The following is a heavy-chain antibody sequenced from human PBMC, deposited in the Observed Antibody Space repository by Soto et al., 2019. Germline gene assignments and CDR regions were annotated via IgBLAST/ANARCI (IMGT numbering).Heavy chain of an antibody. V-gene: IGHV3-11*06. Sequence: QMQLVESGGDLVKPGGSLRLSCAASGFNFGDYYMSWVRQAPGKGLEWVSFVSSSGGYTKYSDSVGGRFTVSRDNGKNSLHLQLNSLRVEDTAVNYCARLRVGVNWYFDLWGRGTLVTVSS. J-gene: IGHJ2*01. CDR1: GFNFGDYY. CDR2: VSSSGGYT. CDR3: ARLRVGVNWYFDL. D-gene: IGHD1-26*01.